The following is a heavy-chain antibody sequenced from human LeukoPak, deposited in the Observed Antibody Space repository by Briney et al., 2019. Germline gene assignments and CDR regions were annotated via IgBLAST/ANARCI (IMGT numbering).Heavy chain of an antibody. CDR1: GFTVSSNY. V-gene: IGHV3-53*01. J-gene: IGHJ3*02. CDR3: ARELAPDLVGNDAFDI. CDR2: IYSGGST. D-gene: IGHD1-14*01. Sequence: GGSLRLSCAASGFTVSSNYMSWVRQAPGKGLEWVSVIYSGGSTYYADSVKGRFTISRDNSKNTLYLQMNSLRAEDTAVYYCARELAPDLVGNDAFDIWGQGTMVTVSS.